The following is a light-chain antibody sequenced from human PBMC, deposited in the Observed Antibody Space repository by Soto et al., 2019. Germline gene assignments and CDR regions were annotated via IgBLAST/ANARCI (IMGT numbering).Light chain of an antibody. V-gene: IGLV2-14*01. CDR2: EVS. Sequence: QSVLTQPASVSGSPGQSITFSCTGTSSDVGAYNYVSWYQHHPGKAPKLLIYEVSNRPSGVSNRFSGSKSGNTASLTISGLQAEDEADYYCSSYRSSSNYVFGTGTKVTVL. J-gene: IGLJ1*01. CDR3: SSYRSSSNYV. CDR1: SSDVGAYNY.